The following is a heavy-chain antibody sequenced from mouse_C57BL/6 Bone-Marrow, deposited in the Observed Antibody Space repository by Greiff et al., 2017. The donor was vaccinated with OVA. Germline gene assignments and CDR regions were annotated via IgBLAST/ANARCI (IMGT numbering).Heavy chain of an antibody. CDR2: IFPGSGST. Sequence: VQLQQSGPELVKPGASVKISCKASGYTFTDYYINWVKQRPGQGLEWIGWIFPGSGSTYYNEKFKGKATLTVDKSSSTAYMLLSSLTSEDSAVYFCARLPVITTVVDGFAYWGQGTLVTVSA. J-gene: IGHJ3*01. CDR3: ARLPVITTVVDGFAY. V-gene: IGHV1-75*01. D-gene: IGHD1-1*01. CDR1: GYTFTDYY.